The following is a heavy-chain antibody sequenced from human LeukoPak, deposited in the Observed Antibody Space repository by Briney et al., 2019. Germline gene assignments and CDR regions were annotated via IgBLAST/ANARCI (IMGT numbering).Heavy chain of an antibody. J-gene: IGHJ5*02. V-gene: IGHV1-69-2*01. CDR2: VDPEDGET. CDR1: GYTFTDYY. Sequence: ASVKISCKASGYTFTDYYMHWVQQAPGKGLEWMGRVDPEDGETIYAEKFQGRATITADTSTDTAYVELSSLRSEDTAVYYCAPSQTSSSFGNWFDPWGQGTLVTVSS. D-gene: IGHD6-13*01. CDR3: APSQTSSSFGNWFDP.